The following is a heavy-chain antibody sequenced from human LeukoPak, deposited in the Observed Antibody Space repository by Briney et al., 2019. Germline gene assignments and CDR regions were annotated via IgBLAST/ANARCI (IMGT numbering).Heavy chain of an antibody. CDR2: IRSKAYGGTT. CDR3: TTVVGAHPMNYYYYHGMDV. Sequence: PGGSPRLSCAASGFTFSNAWMSWFRQAPGKGLEWVGFIRSKAYGGTTEYAASVKGRFTISRDDSKSIAYLQMNSLKTEDTAVYYCTTVVGAHPMNYYYYHGMDVWGQGTTVTVSS. J-gene: IGHJ6*02. D-gene: IGHD1-26*01. V-gene: IGHV3-49*03. CDR1: GFTFSNAW.